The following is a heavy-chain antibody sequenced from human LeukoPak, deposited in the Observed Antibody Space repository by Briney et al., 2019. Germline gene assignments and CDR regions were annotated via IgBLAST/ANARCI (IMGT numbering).Heavy chain of an antibody. V-gene: IGHV1-69*06. D-gene: IGHD2-8*01. Sequence: SVKVSCKASGGTFSSYAISWVRQAPGQGLEWMGGIIPIFGTANYAQKFQGRVTITADTSASTAYMELSSLRSEDMAVYYCARSENRTNGVCYDWGQGTLVTVSS. CDR3: ARSENRTNGVCYD. J-gene: IGHJ4*02. CDR1: GGTFSSYA. CDR2: IIPIFGTA.